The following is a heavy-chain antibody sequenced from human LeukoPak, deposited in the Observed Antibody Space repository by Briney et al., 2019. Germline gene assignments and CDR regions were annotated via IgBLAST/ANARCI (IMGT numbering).Heavy chain of an antibody. Sequence: GRSLRLSCAASGFTFSNHGMHWVRQAPGKGLEWVSAINWNGGSTGYADSVKGRFTISRDNAKNSLYLQMNSLRAEDTALYYCARGGYGSGSPGYWGQGTLDTVSS. CDR3: ARGGYGSGSPGY. D-gene: IGHD3-10*01. CDR1: GFTFSNHG. J-gene: IGHJ4*02. CDR2: INWNGGST. V-gene: IGHV3-20*04.